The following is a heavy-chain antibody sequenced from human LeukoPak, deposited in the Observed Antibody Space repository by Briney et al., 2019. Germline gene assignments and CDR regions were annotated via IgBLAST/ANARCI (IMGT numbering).Heavy chain of an antibody. Sequence: SETLSLTCTVSGGSISSGDYYWSWIRQPPGKGLEWIGYIYYSGSTYYNPSLKSRVTISVDTSKNQFSLKLSSVTAADTAVYYCARDPASTAPGYWYFDLWGRGTLVTVSS. V-gene: IGHV4-30-4*01. CDR2: IYYSGST. CDR1: GGSISSGDYY. J-gene: IGHJ2*01. D-gene: IGHD4-17*01. CDR3: ARDPASTAPGYWYFDL.